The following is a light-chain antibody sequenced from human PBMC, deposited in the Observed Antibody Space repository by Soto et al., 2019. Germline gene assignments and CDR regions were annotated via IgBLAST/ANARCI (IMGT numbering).Light chain of an antibody. CDR2: DND. CDR1: SSSIGNND. CDR3: GTWDSSLSAGV. V-gene: IGLV1-51*01. J-gene: IGLJ3*02. Sequence: QSVLTQPPSVSAAPGQKVTISCSGTSSSIGNNDVSWYQQFPGTAPKLRIYDNDKRPSGIPDRFSGSRSGTSATLDITGLQTGDEADYYCGTWDSSLSAGVFGGGTKLTVL.